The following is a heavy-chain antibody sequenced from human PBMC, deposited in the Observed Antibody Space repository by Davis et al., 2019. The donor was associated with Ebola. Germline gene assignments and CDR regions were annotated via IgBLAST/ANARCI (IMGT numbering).Heavy chain of an antibody. Sequence: ASVKVSCKASEDTFNNFDINWVRQATGQGLEWMGWMNPKTGYTGYAQTFQGRVALTRNTSIHTAYMELSSLTSEDTAIYFCTRAYSNAPFDYWGQGTLVTVSS. V-gene: IGHV1-8*02. CDR1: EDTFNNFD. D-gene: IGHD4-11*01. J-gene: IGHJ4*02. CDR3: TRAYSNAPFDY. CDR2: MNPKTGYT.